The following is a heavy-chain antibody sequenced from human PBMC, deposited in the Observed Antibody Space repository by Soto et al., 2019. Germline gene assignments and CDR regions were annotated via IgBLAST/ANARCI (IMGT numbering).Heavy chain of an antibody. Sequence: GGSLRLSCAASGFTFSDYYMSWIRQAPGKGLEWVSYISSSGSTIYYADSVKGRFTISRDNAKNSLYLQMNSLRAEDTAVYYCAREGSSSSWSVYYYYYGMDVWGQGTTVTVSS. J-gene: IGHJ6*02. CDR1: GFTFSDYY. D-gene: IGHD6-13*01. CDR2: ISSSGSTI. V-gene: IGHV3-11*01. CDR3: AREGSSSSWSVYYYYYGMDV.